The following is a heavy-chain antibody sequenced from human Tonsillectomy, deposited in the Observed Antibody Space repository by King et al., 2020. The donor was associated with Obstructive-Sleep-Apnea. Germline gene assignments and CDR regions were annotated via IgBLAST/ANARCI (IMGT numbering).Heavy chain of an antibody. J-gene: IGHJ4*02. Sequence: QLVQSGGGLVKPGGSLRLSCAASGFTFSSYSMNWVRQAPGKGLEWVSSISSSSSYIYYADSVKGRFTISRDNAKNSLYLQMNSLRAEDTAVYYCARDRDYGDYPYYFDYWGQGTLVTVSS. V-gene: IGHV3-21*01. D-gene: IGHD4-17*01. CDR3: ARDRDYGDYPYYFDY. CDR2: ISSSSSYI. CDR1: GFTFSSYS.